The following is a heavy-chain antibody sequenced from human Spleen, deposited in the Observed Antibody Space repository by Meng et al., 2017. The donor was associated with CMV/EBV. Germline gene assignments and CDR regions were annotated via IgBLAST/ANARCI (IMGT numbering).Heavy chain of an antibody. V-gene: IGHV1-24*01. D-gene: IGHD6-19*01. Sequence: CPVSGNTLIEFSRHWVRQVPGKGLEWMGGFDPEDGATIYAQKFQGRLTMTEDTSTDTAYMELSSLRSEDTAVYYCAILGGLYGKWFDPWGQGTLVTVSS. CDR1: GNTLIEFS. CDR2: FDPEDGAT. CDR3: AILGGLYGKWFDP. J-gene: IGHJ5*02.